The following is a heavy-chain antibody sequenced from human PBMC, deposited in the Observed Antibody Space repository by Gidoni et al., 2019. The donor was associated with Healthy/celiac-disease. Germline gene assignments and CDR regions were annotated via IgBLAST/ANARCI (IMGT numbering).Heavy chain of an antibody. J-gene: IGHJ3*02. D-gene: IGHD1-26*01. V-gene: IGHV3-53*02. CDR3: ARDAGIVGASDAFDI. CDR2: IYSGGST. CDR1: GFTVSSNY. Sequence: EVQLVETGGGLIQPGGSLRLSCAASGFTVSSNYMSWVRQAPGKGLEWVAVIYSGGSTYYADSVKGRFTNSRDNSKNTLYLQMNSLRAEDTAVYYCARDAGIVGASDAFDIWGQGTMVTVSS.